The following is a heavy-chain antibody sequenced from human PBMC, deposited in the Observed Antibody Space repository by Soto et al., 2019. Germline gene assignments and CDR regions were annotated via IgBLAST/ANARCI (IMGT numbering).Heavy chain of an antibody. Sequence: SSETLSLTCTVSGGSISSYYWSWIRQPPGKGLEWIGYIYYSGSTNYNPSLKSRVTISVDTSKNQFSLKLSSVTAADTAVYYCARDKNGYYDILTGYPDAFDIWGQGTMVTVS. J-gene: IGHJ3*02. CDR3: ARDKNGYYDILTGYPDAFDI. CDR2: IYYSGST. CDR1: GGSISSYY. V-gene: IGHV4-59*01. D-gene: IGHD3-9*01.